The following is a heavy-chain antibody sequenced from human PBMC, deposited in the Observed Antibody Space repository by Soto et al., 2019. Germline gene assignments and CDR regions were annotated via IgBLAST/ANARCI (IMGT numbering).Heavy chain of an antibody. D-gene: IGHD4-17*01. CDR3: ARDRGRQGRHKYGDYNVFPDY. V-gene: IGHV1-18*01. CDR2: ISAYNGNT. CDR1: GYTFTSYG. Sequence: QVQLVQSGAEVKKPGASVKVSCKASGYTFTSYGISWVRQAPGQGLEWMGWISAYNGNTNYAQKLQGRVTMTTDTSTSTAYMELRSLRSDDTAVYYCARDRGRQGRHKYGDYNVFPDYWGQGTLVTVSS. J-gene: IGHJ4*01.